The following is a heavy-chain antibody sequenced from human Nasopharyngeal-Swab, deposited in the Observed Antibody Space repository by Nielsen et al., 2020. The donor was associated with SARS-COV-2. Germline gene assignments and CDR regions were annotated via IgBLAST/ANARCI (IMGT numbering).Heavy chain of an antibody. V-gene: IGHV1-2*02. J-gene: IGHJ6*02. CDR1: GYTFTGYY. CDR3: AREEGITIFGVVLNNYYYGMDV. D-gene: IGHD3-3*01. Sequence: ASVKVSCKASGYTFTGYYMHWGRQAPGQGLEWMGWINPNSGGTNYAQKFQGRVTMTRDTSISTAYMELSRLRSDDTAVYYCAREEGITIFGVVLNNYYYGMDVWGQGTTVTVSS. CDR2: INPNSGGT.